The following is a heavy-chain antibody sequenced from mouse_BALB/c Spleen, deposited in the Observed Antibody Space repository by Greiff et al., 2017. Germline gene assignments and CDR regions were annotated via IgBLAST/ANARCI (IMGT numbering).Heavy chain of an antibody. J-gene: IGHJ1*01. D-gene: IGHD1-1*01. CDR3: ARSPDYYGSSYGYWYFDV. CDR1: GFSLSTSGMG. CDR2: IYWDDDK. V-gene: IGHV8-12*01. Sequence: QVTLKESGPGILQPSQTLSLSCSFSGFSLSTSGMGVSWLRQPPGKGLEWLVHIYWDDDKRYNPSLKSRLIISKDTSRTQVFLKITSVDTADTATYYCARSPDYYGSSYGYWYFDVWGAGTTVTVSA.